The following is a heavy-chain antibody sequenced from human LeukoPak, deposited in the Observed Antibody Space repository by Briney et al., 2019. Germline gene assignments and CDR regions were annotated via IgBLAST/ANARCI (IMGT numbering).Heavy chain of an antibody. D-gene: IGHD3-10*02. CDR3: AELGITXXGGV. Sequence: GRSLRLSCAASGFTFSSYEMNWVRQAPGNGLEWGSYISSSGSTIYYADSVKGRFTISRDNAKNSLYLQMNSLRAEDTAVYYCAELGITXXGGVXXKGXTVTIX. J-gene: IGHJ6*03. CDR2: ISSSGSTI. V-gene: IGHV3-48*03. CDR1: GFTFSSYE.